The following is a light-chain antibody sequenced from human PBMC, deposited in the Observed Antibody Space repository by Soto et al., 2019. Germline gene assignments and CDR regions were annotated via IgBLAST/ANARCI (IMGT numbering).Light chain of an antibody. V-gene: IGKV3-20*01. CDR2: GTS. CDR3: QQYNSSPRT. J-gene: IGKJ1*01. CDR1: QSVSSTY. Sequence: EIVLTQSPGTLSLFPGERATLSCRASQSVSSTYLAWYQQKPGQAPRLLIYGTSRRATGIPDRFTGSGSGTDVTLTSSRLEPEDFAVYYCQQYNSSPRTFGQGTKVEIK.